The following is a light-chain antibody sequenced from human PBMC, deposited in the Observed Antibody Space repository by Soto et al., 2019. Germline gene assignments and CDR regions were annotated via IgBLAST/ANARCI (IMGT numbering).Light chain of an antibody. CDR2: GAS. V-gene: IGKV3D-7*01. CDR3: QHDYSLPAGT. J-gene: IGKJ1*01. CDR1: QSVSSSY. Sequence: PGERVALSCRASQSVSSSYFTWYQQKPGQAPRLFIYGASTSATSIPARFSGSGSGTDFTLTISSLQPEDFAVYSCQHDYSLPAGTFGQGAKVEIK.